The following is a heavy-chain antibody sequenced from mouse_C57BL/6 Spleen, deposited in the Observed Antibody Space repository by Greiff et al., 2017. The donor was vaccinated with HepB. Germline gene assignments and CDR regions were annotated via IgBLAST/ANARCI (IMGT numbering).Heavy chain of an antibody. CDR3: ARRDYGSNNWYFDV. CDR1: GYTFTSYW. Sequence: QVQLQQPGAELVMPGASVKLSCKASGYTFTSYWMHWVKQRPGQGLEWIGEIDPSDSYTNYNQKFKGKSTLTVDKSSSTAYMQLSSLTSEDSAVYYCARRDYGSNNWYFDVWGTGTTVTVSS. D-gene: IGHD1-1*01. J-gene: IGHJ1*03. CDR2: IDPSDSYT. V-gene: IGHV1-69*01.